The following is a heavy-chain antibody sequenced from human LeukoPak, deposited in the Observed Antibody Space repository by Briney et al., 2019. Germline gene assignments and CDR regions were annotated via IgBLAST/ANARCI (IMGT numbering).Heavy chain of an antibody. CDR3: ARDNWNYSLDY. J-gene: IGHJ4*02. D-gene: IGHD1-7*01. CDR2: IIPIFGTA. Sequence: ASVKVSCKASGYIFTNYHMHWVRQAPGQGLEWMGGIIPIFGTANYAQKFQGRVTITADKSTSTAYMELSSLRSEDTAVYYCARDNWNYSLDYWGQGTLVTVSS. V-gene: IGHV1-69*06. CDR1: GYIFTNYH.